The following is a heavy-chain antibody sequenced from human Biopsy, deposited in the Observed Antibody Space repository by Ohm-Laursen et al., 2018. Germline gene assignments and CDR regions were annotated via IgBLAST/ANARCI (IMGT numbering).Heavy chain of an antibody. V-gene: IGHV3-30*18. CDR3: AKDRYNYTPIGGFSMDV. CDR2: IFPPARNT. D-gene: IGHD5-18*01. CDR1: GFSFSSYG. Sequence: SSLRLSCTASGFSFSSYGMHWVRQAPGKGLEWVAFIFPPARNTYYADSVKGRFTISRDNSRDTLYLQMSSLRAEDTAVYYCAKDRYNYTPIGGFSMDVWGQGTTVTVSS. J-gene: IGHJ6*02.